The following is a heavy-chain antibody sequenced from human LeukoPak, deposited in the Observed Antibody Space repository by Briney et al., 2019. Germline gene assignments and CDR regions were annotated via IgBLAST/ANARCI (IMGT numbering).Heavy chain of an antibody. CDR2: IYYSGGT. V-gene: IGHV4-39*01. CDR3: ARLTLGFPFDP. D-gene: IGHD2-15*01. CDR1: GGSISSSSYY. J-gene: IGHJ5*02. Sequence: NPSETLSLTCTVSGGSISSSSYYWGWVRQPPGKGLEFVGSIYYSGGTYNPSLKSRVTISVDTSKNQFSLKLSSVTAADTAVYYCARLTLGFPFDPWGQGTLVTVSS.